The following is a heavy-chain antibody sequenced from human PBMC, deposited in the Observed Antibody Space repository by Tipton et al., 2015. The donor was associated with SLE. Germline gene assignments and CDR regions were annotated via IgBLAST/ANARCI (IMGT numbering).Heavy chain of an antibody. CDR1: GDSIGSSGSY. CDR2: IHYSGIT. D-gene: IGHD1-1*01. J-gene: IGHJ4*02. CDR3: ARGVLRPFDY. Sequence: TLSLTCTVSGDSIGSSGSYWTWIRQHPGKGLEWIGYIHYSGITYYNPSLKSRLSISVDTSKNQFSLKLSSVTAADTAVYYCARGVLRPFDYWGQGTLVTVSS. V-gene: IGHV4-31*03.